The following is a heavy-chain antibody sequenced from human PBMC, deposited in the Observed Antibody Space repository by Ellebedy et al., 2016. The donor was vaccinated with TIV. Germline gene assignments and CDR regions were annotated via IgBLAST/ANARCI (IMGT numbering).Heavy chain of an antibody. CDR3: ARVTPSGSGSVDY. V-gene: IGHV1-18*01. Sequence: ASVKVSXKASGYTFTSYGISWVRQAPGQGLEWMGWISAYNGNTNYAQKFQGRVTITADKSTSTAYMELSSLRSEDTAVYYCARVTPSGSGSVDYWGQGTLVTVSS. CDR1: GYTFTSYG. D-gene: IGHD3-10*01. CDR2: ISAYNGNT. J-gene: IGHJ4*02.